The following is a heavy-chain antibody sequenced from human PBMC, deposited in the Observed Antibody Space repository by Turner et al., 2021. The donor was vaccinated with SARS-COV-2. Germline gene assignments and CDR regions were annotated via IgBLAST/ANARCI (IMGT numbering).Heavy chain of an antibody. Sequence: QVHLQESGPGLVKPSETLSLTCNVSGGSINDYYWSWIRQPPGKGLEWIGFIYSSGRTYYSASLKSRVTMSVDTSKKQFSLNLNSVTAADTAVYYCATREYSSGHFDYWGQGTLVTVSS. CDR2: IYSSGRT. V-gene: IGHV4-59*01. CDR1: GGSINDYY. J-gene: IGHJ4*02. D-gene: IGHD5-18*01. CDR3: ATREYSSGHFDY.